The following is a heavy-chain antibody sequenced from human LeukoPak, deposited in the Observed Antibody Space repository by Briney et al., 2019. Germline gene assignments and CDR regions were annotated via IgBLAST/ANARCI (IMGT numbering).Heavy chain of an antibody. J-gene: IGHJ4*02. CDR1: GGSISSYY. CDR3: ARDDYYDSSGYYPFAY. D-gene: IGHD3-22*01. Sequence: SETLSLTCTVSGGSISSYYWSWIRQPAGKGLEWIGRIYTSGSTNYNPSLKSRVTMSVDTSKNQFSLKLSSVTAADTAVYYCARDDYYDSSGYYPFAYWCQGTLVTVSS. V-gene: IGHV4-4*07. CDR2: IYTSGST.